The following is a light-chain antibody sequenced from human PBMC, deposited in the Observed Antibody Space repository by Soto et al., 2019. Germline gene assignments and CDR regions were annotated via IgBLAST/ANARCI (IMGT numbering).Light chain of an antibody. Sequence: EIVLTQSPGTLSLSPGERATLSCRASQSVSSSYLAWYQQKPGQAPRLLIYGASRRSTGIPDRFSGSGSGTDFTLTLSRLEPEGFAVYYCQQYSSSTWTFGQGTKVEI. CDR3: QQYSSSTWT. CDR1: QSVSSSY. V-gene: IGKV3-20*01. CDR2: GAS. J-gene: IGKJ1*01.